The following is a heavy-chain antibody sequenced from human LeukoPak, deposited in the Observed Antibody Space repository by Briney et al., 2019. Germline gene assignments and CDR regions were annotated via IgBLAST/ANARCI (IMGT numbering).Heavy chain of an antibody. Sequence: SETLSFSCTVSGGSISSSSYYWGWIRQPPGKGLEWIGSIYYSGSTYYNPSLKSRVTISVDTSKNQFSLKLSSVTAADTAVYYCARQEWSYYYYGMDVWGQGTTVTVSS. CDR1: GGSISSSSYY. D-gene: IGHD3-3*01. J-gene: IGHJ6*02. CDR3: ARQEWSYYYYGMDV. V-gene: IGHV4-39*01. CDR2: IYYSGST.